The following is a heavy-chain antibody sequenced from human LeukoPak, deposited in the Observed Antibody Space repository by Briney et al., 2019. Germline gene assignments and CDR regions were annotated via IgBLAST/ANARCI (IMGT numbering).Heavy chain of an antibody. Sequence: GGSLRLSCAGSGFTFDDYGMSWVRQAPGKGLEWVSVIYNGDNTNYADSVKGRFTISRDNSKNTLYLHVNSLRAEDTAVYYCATTKLWLAFDSWGQGTLVTVSS. CDR1: GFTFDDYG. J-gene: IGHJ4*02. D-gene: IGHD6-19*01. V-gene: IGHV3-53*01. CDR3: ATTKLWLAFDS. CDR2: IYNGDNT.